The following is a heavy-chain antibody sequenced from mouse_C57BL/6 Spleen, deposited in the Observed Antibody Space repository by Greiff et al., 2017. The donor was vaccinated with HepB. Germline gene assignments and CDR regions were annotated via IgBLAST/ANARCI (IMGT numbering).Heavy chain of an antibody. V-gene: IGHV3-6*01. J-gene: IGHJ4*01. CDR3: ARIYGSPHYAMDY. Sequence: VQLQQSGPGLVKPSQSLSLTCSVTGYSITSGYYWNWIRQFPGNKLEWMGYISYDGSNNYNPSLKNRISITRDTSKNQFFLKLNSVTTEDTATYYCARIYGSPHYAMDYWGQGTSVTVSS. CDR1: GYSITSGYY. CDR2: ISYDGSN. D-gene: IGHD1-1*01.